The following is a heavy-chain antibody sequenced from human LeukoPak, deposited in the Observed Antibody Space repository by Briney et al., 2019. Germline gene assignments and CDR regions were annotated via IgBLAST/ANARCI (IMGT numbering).Heavy chain of an antibody. D-gene: IGHD6-6*01. J-gene: IGHJ5*02. V-gene: IGHV4-59*08. CDR2: IYYSGST. Sequence: SETLSLTCTVSGGSISSYYWSWIRQPPGKGLEWIGYIYYSGSTNYNPSLKSRVTISVDTSKNQFSLKLSSVTAADTAVYYCARRPGIAAPLISWGQGTLVTVSS. CDR3: ARRPGIAAPLIS. CDR1: GGSISSYY.